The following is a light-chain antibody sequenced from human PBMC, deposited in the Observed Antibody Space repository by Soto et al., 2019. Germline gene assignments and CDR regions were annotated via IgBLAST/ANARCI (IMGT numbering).Light chain of an antibody. CDR1: QSISSY. CDR2: GAS. J-gene: IGKJ1*01. CDR3: QQTYSTPWT. Sequence: DNPMTQSPSSLSASVGDRVTITCRASQSISSYLNWYQQKPGKAPKVLIYGASSLQSGVPSRFTGSGSGADFTLTISSLQPEDFATYFCQQTYSTPWTFGQGTQVEI. V-gene: IGKV1-39*01.